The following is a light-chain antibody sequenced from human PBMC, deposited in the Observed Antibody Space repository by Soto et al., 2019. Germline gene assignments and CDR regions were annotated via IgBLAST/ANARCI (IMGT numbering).Light chain of an antibody. CDR3: QSYDSSLSTYV. J-gene: IGLJ1*01. V-gene: IGLV1-40*01. Sequence: QSVLTQPPSVSVAPGQRVTISCTGSSSNIGAGYGVHWYQKLPGTAPKLLIDGNNNRPSGVPDRFSGSKSGTSASLAITGLQAEDEAEYYCQSYDSSLSTYVFGTGTKLTVL. CDR1: SSNIGAGYG. CDR2: GNN.